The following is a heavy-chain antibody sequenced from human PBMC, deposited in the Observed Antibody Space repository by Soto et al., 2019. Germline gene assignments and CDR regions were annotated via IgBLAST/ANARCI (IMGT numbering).Heavy chain of an antibody. J-gene: IGHJ4*01. CDR3: ARHGGTSYNFDY. D-gene: IGHD1-26*01. CDR2: VHYRGTT. Sequence: PSETLSFTCTVSGGSININTDFWGWIRQPPGRGLEWIGSVHYRGTTYYSPSLQSRVTISVATSKNQFSLRLTSVTAADTAVYYCARHGGTSYNFDYWGHGTLVTVSS. V-gene: IGHV4-39*01. CDR1: GGSININTDF.